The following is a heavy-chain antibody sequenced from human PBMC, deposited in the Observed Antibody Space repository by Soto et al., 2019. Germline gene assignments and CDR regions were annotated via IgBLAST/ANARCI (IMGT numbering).Heavy chain of an antibody. Sequence: SETLSLTCTVSGGSLSSYYWSWIRQPPGKGLEWIGHIYYSGSTNYNPSLKSRVTISVDTSKNQFSLKLSSVTAADTAVYYCARTGSGIAVAGNDAFDIWGQGTMVTVSS. CDR1: GGSLSSYY. D-gene: IGHD6-19*01. J-gene: IGHJ3*02. CDR2: IYYSGST. V-gene: IGHV4-59*08. CDR3: ARTGSGIAVAGNDAFDI.